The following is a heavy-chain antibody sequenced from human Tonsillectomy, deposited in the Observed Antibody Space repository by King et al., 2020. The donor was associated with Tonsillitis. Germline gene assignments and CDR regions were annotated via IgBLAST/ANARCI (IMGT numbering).Heavy chain of an antibody. V-gene: IGHV1-24*01. CDR2: FDPEDGET. J-gene: IGHJ6*03. CDR3: ATVTGDEKVLWSGERKYYYHYYMDV. Sequence: QLVQSGAEVKKPGASVKVSCKVSGYTLTELSMQWVRQAPGKGLEWMGGFDPEDGETIYAKKFQGRVTMTEDTSTDTAYMELSSLRSEDTAVYYCATVTGDEKVLWSGERKYYYHYYMDVWGKGTTVTVSS. CDR1: GYTLTELS. D-gene: IGHD3-3*01.